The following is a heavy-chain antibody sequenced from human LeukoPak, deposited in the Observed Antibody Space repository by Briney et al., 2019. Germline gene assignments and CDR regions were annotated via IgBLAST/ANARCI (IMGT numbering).Heavy chain of an antibody. CDR3: ASERGIAAAGTSNYYYYYGMDV. CDR1: GYTFTSYY. CDR2: INPSGGST. J-gene: IGHJ6*04. V-gene: IGHV1-46*01. D-gene: IGHD6-13*01. Sequence: ASVKVSCKASGYTFTSYYMHWVRQAPGQGLEWMGIINPSGGSTSYAQKFQGRVTMTRDTSTSTVYMELSSLRSEDTAVNYCASERGIAAAGTSNYYYYYGMDVWGKGTTVTVSS.